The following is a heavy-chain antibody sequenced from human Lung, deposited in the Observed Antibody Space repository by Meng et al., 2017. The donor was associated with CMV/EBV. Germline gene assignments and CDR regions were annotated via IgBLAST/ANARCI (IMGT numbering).Heavy chain of an antibody. J-gene: IGHJ4*02. CDR2: MKPNTGNT. Sequence: QVLLVQSGAEVKKPGASVKVSCKASGYTFTNYNINWVRQATGQGLEWMGWMKPNTGNTGYGQKFQGRITMTRNTAISTAYMELSSLTSEDTAVYFWARGLRRPSSAIDFDYWGQGTLVTVSS. CDR1: GYTFTNYN. V-gene: IGHV1-8*01. CDR3: ARGLRRPSSAIDFDY. D-gene: IGHD2-2*01.